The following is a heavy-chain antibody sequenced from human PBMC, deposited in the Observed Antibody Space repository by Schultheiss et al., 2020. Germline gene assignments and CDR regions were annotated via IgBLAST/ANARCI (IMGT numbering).Heavy chain of an antibody. D-gene: IGHD2-2*01. CDR1: GFTFSSYA. CDR2: ISGSGGST. J-gene: IGHJ4*02. V-gene: IGHV3-23*01. CDR3: ARGGYQALYYFDY. Sequence: GGSLRLSCAASGFTFSSYAMSWVRQAPGKGLEWVLAISGSGGSTYYADSVKGRFTISRDNSKNTLYLQMNSLRAEDTAVYYCARGGYQALYYFDYWGQGTLVTVSS.